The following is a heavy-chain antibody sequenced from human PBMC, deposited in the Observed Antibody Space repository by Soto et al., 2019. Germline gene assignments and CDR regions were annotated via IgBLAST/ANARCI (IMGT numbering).Heavy chain of an antibody. CDR3: ARQQLLPFYYALDV. V-gene: IGHV4-30-2*01. D-gene: IGHD1-26*01. J-gene: IGHJ6*02. CDR2: IYHSGST. Sequence: SETLSLPCAVSGGSISSGSYSWSWIRQPPGKGLEWIGYIYHSGSTYYNPSLKSRVTLSVDRSKNLFSLKLTSVTAADTAVYYCARQQLLPFYYALDVWGQGTTVTVSS. CDR1: GGSISSGSYS.